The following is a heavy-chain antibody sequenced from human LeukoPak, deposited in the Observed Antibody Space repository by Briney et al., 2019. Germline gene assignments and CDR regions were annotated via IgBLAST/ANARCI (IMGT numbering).Heavy chain of an antibody. CDR2: ISYDGSNK. V-gene: IGHV3-30-3*01. CDR3: ARELPDIAAALPEVFDY. Sequence: GGSLRLSCAASGFTFSSYAMHWVRQAPGKGLEWVAVISYDGSNKYYADSVKGRFTISRDNSKNTLYLQMNSLRAEDTAVYYCARELPDIAAALPEVFDYWGQGTLVTVSS. CDR1: GFTFSSYA. D-gene: IGHD6-13*01. J-gene: IGHJ4*02.